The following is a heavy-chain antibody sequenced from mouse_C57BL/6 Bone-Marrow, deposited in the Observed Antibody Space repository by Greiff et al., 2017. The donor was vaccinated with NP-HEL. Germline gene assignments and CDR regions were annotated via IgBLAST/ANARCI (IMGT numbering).Heavy chain of an antibody. CDR2: INPYNGGT. D-gene: IGHD1-1*01. CDR1: GYTFTDYY. Sequence: EVQLQQSGPVLVKPGASVKMSCKASGYTFTDYYMNWVKQSHGKSLEWIGVINPYNGGTSYNQKFKGKATLTVDKSSSTAYMELNSLTSEDSAVYYCAREGITTVVDYWGQGTTLTVSS. CDR3: AREGITTVVDY. J-gene: IGHJ2*01. V-gene: IGHV1-19*01.